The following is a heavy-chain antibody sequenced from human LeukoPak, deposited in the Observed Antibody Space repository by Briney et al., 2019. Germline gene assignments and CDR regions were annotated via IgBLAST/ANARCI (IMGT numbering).Heavy chain of an antibody. CDR2: IYYTGST. D-gene: IGHD3-10*01. CDR3: ARAQYASGSFFDY. CDR1: GGSISTHY. Sequence: KSSETLSLTCTVSGGSISTHYWSWIRQPPGKGLEWIGYIYYTGSTNYNPSLKSRVTMAIDTSKNQFSLGLTFVSAADTAVYYCARAQYASGSFFDYWGQGTLATVSS. V-gene: IGHV4-59*11. J-gene: IGHJ4*02.